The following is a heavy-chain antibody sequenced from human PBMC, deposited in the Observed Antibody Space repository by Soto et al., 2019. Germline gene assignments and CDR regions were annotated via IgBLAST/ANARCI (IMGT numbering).Heavy chain of an antibody. Sequence: QVQLVQSGAEVKKPGSSVKVSCKASGGTFSSYAISWVRQAPGQGLEWMGGSIPIFGTANYAQKFQGRVTITADESTSTAYMELSSLRSEDTAVYYCARGPYEYDYVWGSYRLNYWGQGTLVTVSS. CDR2: SIPIFGTA. CDR1: GGTFSSYA. V-gene: IGHV1-69*01. J-gene: IGHJ4*02. CDR3: ARGPYEYDYVWGSYRLNY. D-gene: IGHD3-16*02.